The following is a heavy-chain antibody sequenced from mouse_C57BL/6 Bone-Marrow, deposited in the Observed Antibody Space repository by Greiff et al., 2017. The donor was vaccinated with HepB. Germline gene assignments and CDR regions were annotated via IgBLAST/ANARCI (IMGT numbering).Heavy chain of an antibody. CDR3: AKPDGYYGYFDV. CDR2: IYPGSGST. J-gene: IGHJ1*03. D-gene: IGHD2-3*01. V-gene: IGHV1-55*01. CDR1: GYTFTSYW. Sequence: QVQLQQPGAELVKPGASVKMSCKASGYTFTSYWITWVKQRPGQGLEWIGDIYPGSGSTNYNEKFKSKATLTVDTSSSTAYMQLSSLTSEDSAVYYCAKPDGYYGYFDVWGTGTTVTVAS.